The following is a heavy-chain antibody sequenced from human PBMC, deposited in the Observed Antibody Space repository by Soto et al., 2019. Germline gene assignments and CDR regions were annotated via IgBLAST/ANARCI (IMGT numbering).Heavy chain of an antibody. CDR1: GASVSSGD. V-gene: IGHV4-59*08. CDR2: MYYSGST. Sequence: SETLSLTCTVSGASVSSGDWSWIRQPPGKGLEWIGFMYYSGSTNYNPSLKSRVTISVDTSKNQFSLKLTSVTAADTAVYYCARQHSGSNDYYGMDVWGQGTTVTVSS. CDR3: ARQHSGSNDYYGMDV. J-gene: IGHJ6*02. D-gene: IGHD1-26*01.